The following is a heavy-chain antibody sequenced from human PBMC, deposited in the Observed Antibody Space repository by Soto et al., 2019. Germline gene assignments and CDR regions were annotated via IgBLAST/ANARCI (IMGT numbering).Heavy chain of an antibody. CDR1: GTFSGYG. Sequence: QGQLVQSGAELKKPGASVKVSCQASGTFSGYGLSWVRQAAGQGLEWMGWINRYNGNTNYAPKFRGRVRMTTDTFTSTVYMELTTLTSDDTAVYYCGRDGDEWDQRYLDYWGQGTLVTVSS. CDR2: INRYNGNT. D-gene: IGHD1-26*01. V-gene: IGHV1-18*01. J-gene: IGHJ4*02. CDR3: GRDGDEWDQRYLDY.